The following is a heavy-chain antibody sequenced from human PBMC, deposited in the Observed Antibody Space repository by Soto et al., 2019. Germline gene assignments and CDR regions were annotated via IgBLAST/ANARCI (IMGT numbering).Heavy chain of an antibody. CDR1: GYTFTSYD. CDR3: ARVRYSGYDYPDYYYGMDV. D-gene: IGHD5-12*01. Sequence: ASVKVSCKASGYTFTSYDINWVRQATGQGLEWMGWMNPNSGNTGYAQKFQGRVTMTRNTSISTAYMELSSLRSEDTAVYYSARVRYSGYDYPDYYYGMDVWGQGTTVTVSS. V-gene: IGHV1-8*01. J-gene: IGHJ6*02. CDR2: MNPNSGNT.